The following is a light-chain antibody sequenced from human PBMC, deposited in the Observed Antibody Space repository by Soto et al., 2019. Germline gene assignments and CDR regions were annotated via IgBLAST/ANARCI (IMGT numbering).Light chain of an antibody. CDR1: SSNTGAGYD. CDR2: GNS. Sequence: QSVLTQPPSVSGAPGQRVTISCTGSSSNTGAGYDVHWYQQLPGTAPKLLIYGNSNRPSGVPDRFSGSKSGTSASLAITGLQAEDEADYYCQSYDSSLSAWVFGGGTKVTVL. J-gene: IGLJ3*02. CDR3: QSYDSSLSAWV. V-gene: IGLV1-40*01.